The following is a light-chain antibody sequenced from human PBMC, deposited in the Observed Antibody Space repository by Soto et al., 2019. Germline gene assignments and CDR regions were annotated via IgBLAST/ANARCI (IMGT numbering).Light chain of an antibody. V-gene: IGKV3-20*01. J-gene: IGKJ5*01. CDR3: QQDYNLPIT. Sequence: EIVLTQFPGTLSLSPGERSTLSCRASQSVSSSYLAWYQQKPGQAPRLLIYGASFRATAIPDRFSGSGSGTDFTLTISRLEPEDFAVYYCQQDYNLPITFGQGTRLEIK. CDR1: QSVSSSY. CDR2: GAS.